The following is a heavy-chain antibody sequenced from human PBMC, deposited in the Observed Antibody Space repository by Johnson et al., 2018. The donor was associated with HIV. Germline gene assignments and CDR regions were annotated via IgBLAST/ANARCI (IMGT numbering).Heavy chain of an antibody. D-gene: IGHD3-16*01. CDR2: IRNDGSNE. V-gene: IGHV3-33*08. CDR3: AREAYAAGAFDI. J-gene: IGHJ3*02. Sequence: QVLLVESGGGVVQPGRSLRLSCAASGFTFSSYGLHWVRQAPGKGLQWVAFIRNDGSNEYYADSVKGRFTISRDNSKNTLYLQMNSLRAEDTAVYYWAREAYAAGAFDIWGQVTMVTVSS. CDR1: GFTFSSYG.